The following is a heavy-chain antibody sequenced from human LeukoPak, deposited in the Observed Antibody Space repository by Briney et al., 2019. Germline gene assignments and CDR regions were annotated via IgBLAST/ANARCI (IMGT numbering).Heavy chain of an antibody. CDR2: INHSGST. Sequence: SETLSLTCAVYGGSFSSYYWSWIRQPPGKGLEWIGEINHSGSTNYNPSLKSRVTISVDTSKNQFSLKLSSVTAADTAVYYCARGVGYSSSWYRSGSEYFQHWGQGTLVTVSS. CDR3: ARGVGYSSSWYRSGSEYFQH. J-gene: IGHJ1*01. V-gene: IGHV4-34*01. D-gene: IGHD6-13*01. CDR1: GGSFSSYY.